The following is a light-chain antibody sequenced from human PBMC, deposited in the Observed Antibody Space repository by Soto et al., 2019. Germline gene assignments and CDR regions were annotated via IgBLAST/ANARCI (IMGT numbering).Light chain of an antibody. CDR1: QSVSSSY. CDR2: GVS. J-gene: IGKJ1*01. Sequence: EIVLTQSPGTLSLSPGERATLSCRASQSVSSSYLAWYQQKPGQAPRLLIYGVSSRATGISDRFSGSGSGTDFTLTISRLEPEDFAVYYCQQYGSSPVTFGQGTKVEIK. V-gene: IGKV3-20*01. CDR3: QQYGSSPVT.